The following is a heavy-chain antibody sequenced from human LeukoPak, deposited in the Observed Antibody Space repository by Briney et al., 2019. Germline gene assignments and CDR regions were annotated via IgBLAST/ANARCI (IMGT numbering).Heavy chain of an antibody. D-gene: IGHD3-22*01. Sequence: GGSLRLSCAASGFTVNTNYMNWVRQAPGKGLEWVSLIYSGGSTYYADSVKGRFTISRDNAKNSLYLQMNSLRAEDTAVYYCTRDLAFYYYDSSGYFGAFDIWGQGTTVTVSS. CDR3: TRDLAFYYYDSSGYFGAFDI. CDR2: IYSGGST. V-gene: IGHV3-53*01. J-gene: IGHJ3*02. CDR1: GFTVNTNY.